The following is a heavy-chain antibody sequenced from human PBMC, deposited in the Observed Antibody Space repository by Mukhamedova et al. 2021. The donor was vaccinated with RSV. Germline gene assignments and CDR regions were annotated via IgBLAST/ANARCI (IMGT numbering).Heavy chain of an antibody. CDR2: ISGSGGST. Sequence: APGKGLEWVSAISGSGGSTYYADSVKGRFTISRDNSKNTLYLQMNSLRAEDTAVYYCAREKQWRTGGFDYWGQGTLVTVSS. D-gene: IGHD6-19*01. J-gene: IGHJ4*02. V-gene: IGHV3-23*01. CDR3: AREKQWRTGGFDY.